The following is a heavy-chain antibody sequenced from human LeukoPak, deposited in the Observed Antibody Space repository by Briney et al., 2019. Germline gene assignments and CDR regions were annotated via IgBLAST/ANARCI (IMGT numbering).Heavy chain of an antibody. CDR3: AKGRNDYGDAALNY. Sequence: GGSLRLSCAASGFTFSSYWMHWVRQAPGEGLVWVSRIKSDGSTTTYADSVKGGFTISRDNAKNTLYLQMKSLRAEDTAGYYCAKGRNDYGDAALNYWGQETMFTVSS. V-gene: IGHV3-74*01. CDR1: GFTFSSYW. CDR2: IKSDGSTT. J-gene: IGHJ4*02. D-gene: IGHD4-17*01.